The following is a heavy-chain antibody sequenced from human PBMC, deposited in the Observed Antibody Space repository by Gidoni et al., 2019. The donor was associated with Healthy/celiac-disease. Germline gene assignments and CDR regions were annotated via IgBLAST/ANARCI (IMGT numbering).Heavy chain of an antibody. D-gene: IGHD3-16*01. V-gene: IGHV3-9*01. J-gene: IGHJ4*02. Sequence: EVPLVESGGGLVQPGRSLKLSCAASGFTFDDYAMHWVRQAPGKGLEWVSGISWNRGSIGYADSVKGRFTISRDNAKNSLYLQMNSLRAEDTALYYCARGDYWGQGTLVTVSS. CDR1: GFTFDDYA. CDR2: ISWNRGSI. CDR3: ARGDY.